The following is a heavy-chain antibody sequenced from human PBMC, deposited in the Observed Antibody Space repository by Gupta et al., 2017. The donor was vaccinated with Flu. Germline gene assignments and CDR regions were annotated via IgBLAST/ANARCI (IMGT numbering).Heavy chain of an antibody. D-gene: IGHD2-15*01. Sequence: SISSSSSYIYYADSVKGRFTISRDNAKNSLYLQMNSLRAEDTAVYYCARDTPLGKYCSGGSCSDYYYYGMDVWGQGTTVTGSS. J-gene: IGHJ6*02. V-gene: IGHV3-21*01. CDR2: ISSSSSYI. CDR3: ARDTPLGKYCSGGSCSDYYYYGMDV.